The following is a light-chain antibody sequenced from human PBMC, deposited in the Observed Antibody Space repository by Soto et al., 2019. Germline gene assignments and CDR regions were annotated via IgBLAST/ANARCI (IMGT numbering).Light chain of an antibody. J-gene: IGKJ2*01. CDR2: AAS. CDR3: QQYYSYPLST. V-gene: IGKV1-8*01. CDR1: QGISSY. Sequence: AIRMTQSPSSLSASTGDRVTITCRASQGISSYLAWYQQKPGKAPKLLIYAASTLQSGVPSRFSGSGSGTDFTLTISCLQSEDFATYYCQQYYSYPLSTFGQGTKLEIK.